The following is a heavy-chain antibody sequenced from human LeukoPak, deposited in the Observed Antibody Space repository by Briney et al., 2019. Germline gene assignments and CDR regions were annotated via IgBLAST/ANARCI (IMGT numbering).Heavy chain of an antibody. CDR3: ANGVLTGFLFDY. D-gene: IGHD1-14*01. CDR1: GFTFSSYS. Sequence: PGGSLRLSCAASGFTFSSYSMNWVRQAPGKGLEWVSSISSSSSYIYYADSVKGRFTISRDNSKNTLYLQMNSLRAEDTAVYYCANGVLTGFLFDYWGQGTLVTVSS. V-gene: IGHV3-21*04. CDR2: ISSSSSYI. J-gene: IGHJ4*02.